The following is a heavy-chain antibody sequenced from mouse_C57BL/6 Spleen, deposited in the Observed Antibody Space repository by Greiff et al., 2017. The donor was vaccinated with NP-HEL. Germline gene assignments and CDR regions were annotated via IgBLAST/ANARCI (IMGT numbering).Heavy chain of an antibody. CDR2: IDPENGDT. V-gene: IGHV14-4*01. CDR3: TTDINYVPFDY. Sequence: EVQLQQSGAELVRPGASVKLSCTASGFNIKDDYMHWVKQRPEQGLEWIGWIDPENGDTEYASKFQGKATITADTSSNTAYLQLSSLTSEDTAVYYCTTDINYVPFDYWGQGTTLTVSS. CDR1: GFNIKDDY. D-gene: IGHD2-5*01. J-gene: IGHJ2*01.